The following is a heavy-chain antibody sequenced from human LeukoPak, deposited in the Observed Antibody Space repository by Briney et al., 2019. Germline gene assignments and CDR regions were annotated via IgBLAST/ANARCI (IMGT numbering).Heavy chain of an antibody. V-gene: IGHV3-73*01. CDR1: GFTFSGSA. Sequence: GGSLRLSCAASGFTFSGSAMHWVRQAPGKGLEWVGRIRSKANSYATTYAASVKGRFTISRDDSKNTAYLQMNSLNTEDTAVYYCVPGWNDVGGFDYWGQGKLVTVSS. CDR3: VPGWNDVGGFDY. CDR2: IRSKANSYAT. D-gene: IGHD1-1*01. J-gene: IGHJ4*02.